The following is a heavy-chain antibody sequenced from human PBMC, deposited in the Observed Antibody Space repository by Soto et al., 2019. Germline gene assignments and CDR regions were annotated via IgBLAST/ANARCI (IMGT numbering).Heavy chain of an antibody. CDR3: ARCGSGSYYDY. D-gene: IGHD1-26*01. V-gene: IGHV3-23*01. Sequence: EVQLLESGGGLVQPGGSLRLSCAASGFTFSSYAMRWVRQAPVKGLEWVSAISGSGGSTYYADSVKGRFIISRDNSKNTLYLQMNILRAEDTAVYYCARCGSGSYYDYWGQGTLVTVSS. CDR1: GFTFSSYA. CDR2: ISGSGGST. J-gene: IGHJ4*02.